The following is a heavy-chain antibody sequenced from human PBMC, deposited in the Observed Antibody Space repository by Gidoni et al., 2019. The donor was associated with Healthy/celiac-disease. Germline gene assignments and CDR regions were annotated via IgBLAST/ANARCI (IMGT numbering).Heavy chain of an antibody. CDR3: ARARYSSRLDY. CDR1: GGSISSGSYY. Sequence: QVQLQESGPGLVKPSQTLSLTCTVSGGSISSGSYYWSWIRQPAGKGLEWIGRIYTSGSTNYNPSLKSRVIISVDTSKNQFSLKLSSVTAADTAVYYCARARYSSRLDYWGQGTLVTVSS. D-gene: IGHD6-13*01. V-gene: IGHV4-61*02. CDR2: IYTSGST. J-gene: IGHJ4*02.